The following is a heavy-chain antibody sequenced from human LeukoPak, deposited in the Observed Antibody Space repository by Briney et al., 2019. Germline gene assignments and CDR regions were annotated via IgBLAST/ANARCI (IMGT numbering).Heavy chain of an antibody. Sequence: GRSLRLFCGAYGFTFRTYGLHWVRQAPGKGLEGVAFIRYDGNNKYYADSVKGRFTFSRGISKNTLYLQMNSLRAEDAAVYYCAKTPNRVVVPAAMPFDYWGQGTLVTVSS. J-gene: IGHJ4*02. CDR2: IRYDGNNK. D-gene: IGHD2-2*01. CDR3: AKTPNRVVVPAAMPFDY. V-gene: IGHV3-30*02. CDR1: GFTFRTYG.